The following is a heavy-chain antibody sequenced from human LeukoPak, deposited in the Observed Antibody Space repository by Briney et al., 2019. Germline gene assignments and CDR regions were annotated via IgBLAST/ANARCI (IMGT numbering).Heavy chain of an antibody. Sequence: GGSLRLSCAASGLTFSSYAMHWVRQAPGKGLEWVAVISYDGSNKYYADSVKGRFTISRDNSKNTLYLQMNSLRAEDTAVYYCARDKALVVVIAMPDYWGQGTLVTASS. CDR2: ISYDGSNK. V-gene: IGHV3-30-3*01. CDR1: GLTFSSYA. CDR3: ARDKALVVVIAMPDY. D-gene: IGHD2-21*01. J-gene: IGHJ4*02.